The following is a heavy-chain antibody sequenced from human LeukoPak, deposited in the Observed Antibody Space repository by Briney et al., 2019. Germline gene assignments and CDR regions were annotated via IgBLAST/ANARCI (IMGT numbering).Heavy chain of an antibody. CDR2: ISSSGSTI. CDR1: GFTFSSYE. D-gene: IGHD3-3*01. V-gene: IGHV3-48*03. J-gene: IGHJ4*02. CDR3: ARFWSGYSTLDY. Sequence: GGSLRLSCAASGFTFSSYEMNWVRQAPGKGLEWVSYISSSGSTIYYAYSVKGRFTISRDNAKNSLYLQMNSLRAEDTTVYYCARFWSGYSTLDYWGQGTLVTVSS.